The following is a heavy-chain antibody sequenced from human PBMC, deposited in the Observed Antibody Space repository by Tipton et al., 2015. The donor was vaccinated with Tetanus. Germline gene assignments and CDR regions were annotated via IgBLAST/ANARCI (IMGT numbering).Heavy chain of an antibody. CDR2: INPDGRRT. J-gene: IGHJ6*02. V-gene: IGHV3-74*01. CDR1: GFTSKSHY. Sequence: SLRLSCAASGFTSKSHYMHWVRQAPGKGLVWISRINPDGRRTNYADSVKGRFTISRDNAKNTVYLQMSSLRAEDTAVYFCARRSLLHYGLDVWGQGTTVTVSS. CDR3: ARRSLLHYGLDV. D-gene: IGHD3-22*01.